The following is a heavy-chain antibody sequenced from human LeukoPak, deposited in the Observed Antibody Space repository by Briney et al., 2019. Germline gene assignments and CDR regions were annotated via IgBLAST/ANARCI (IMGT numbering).Heavy chain of an antibody. D-gene: IGHD2-15*01. J-gene: IGHJ3*02. Sequence: ASVKVPCKASGYTFTGYYMHWVRQAPGQGLEWMGWINPNSGGTNYAQKFQGRVTMTRDTSISTAYMELSRLRSDDTAVYYCAIRSGGSCYWSPWCAFDIWGQGTMVTVSS. CDR3: AIRSGGSCYWSPWCAFDI. CDR2: INPNSGGT. V-gene: IGHV1-2*02. CDR1: GYTFTGYY.